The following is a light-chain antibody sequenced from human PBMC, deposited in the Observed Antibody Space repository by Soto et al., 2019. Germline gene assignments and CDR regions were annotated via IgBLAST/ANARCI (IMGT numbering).Light chain of an antibody. V-gene: IGLV1-40*01. CDR3: QSFDNFLRGTRV. J-gene: IGLJ3*02. CDR1: SSDIGAGYD. Sequence: QSVLTQTPSVSGAPGQRVTISCTGSSSDIGAGYDVHWYQQLPGTAPKLLIHGNNNRPSGVPDRFSGSKSGTSASLAITGLQAEDEAYYYCQSFDNFLRGTRVFGGGTKLTVL. CDR2: GNN.